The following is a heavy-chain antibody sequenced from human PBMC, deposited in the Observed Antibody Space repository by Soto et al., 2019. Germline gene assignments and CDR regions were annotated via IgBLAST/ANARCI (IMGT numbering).Heavy chain of an antibody. D-gene: IGHD2-15*01. CDR2: IIPIFGTA. V-gene: IGHV1-69*12. CDR1: GGTFSSYA. Sequence: QVQLVQSGAEVKKPGSSVKVSCKASGGTFSSYAISWVRQAPGQGLEWMGGIIPIFGTANYAQKFQGRVTSTADAATSPAYMERSSLRSEDTAVSYCARVVSVVKSVHSWHFGLGGRGTLVTVSS. J-gene: IGHJ2*01. CDR3: ARVVSVVKSVHSWHFGL.